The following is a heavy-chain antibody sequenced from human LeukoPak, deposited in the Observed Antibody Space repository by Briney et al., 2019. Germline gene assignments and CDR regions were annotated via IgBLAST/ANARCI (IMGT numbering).Heavy chain of an antibody. V-gene: IGHV4-39*01. CDR1: GGSISSSSYY. CDR3: ARLAIRQSIRGTHFDY. Sequence: SETLSLTCTVSGGSISSSSYYWGWIRQPPGKGLEWIGSIYYSGSTYYNPSLKSRVTISVDTSKNQFSLKLSSVTAADTAVYYCARLAIRQSIRGTHFDYWGQGILVAVSS. D-gene: IGHD3-3*01. J-gene: IGHJ4*02. CDR2: IYYSGST.